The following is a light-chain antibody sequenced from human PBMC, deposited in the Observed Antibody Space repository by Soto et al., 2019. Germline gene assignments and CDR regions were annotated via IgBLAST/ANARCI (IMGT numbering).Light chain of an antibody. V-gene: IGKV3-15*01. Sequence: EIVMTQCPATLSVSPGERATLSCRASQSVSSNLAWYQQKPGQAPRLLIYGASTRATGIPARFSGSGSGTEFTLTISSLQSEDFAVYYCQQYHNWPITFGQGTRLEIK. J-gene: IGKJ5*01. CDR2: GAS. CDR3: QQYHNWPIT. CDR1: QSVSSN.